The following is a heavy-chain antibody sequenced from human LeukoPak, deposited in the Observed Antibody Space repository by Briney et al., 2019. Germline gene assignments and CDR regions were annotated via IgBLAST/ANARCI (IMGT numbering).Heavy chain of an antibody. D-gene: IGHD1-26*01. CDR3: ASSIVGATEGVFDY. CDR1: GYTFTSYG. CDR2: ISAYNGNT. V-gene: IGHV1-18*01. J-gene: IGHJ4*02. Sequence: GASVNVSCKASGYTFTSYGISWVRQAPGQGLEWMGWISAYNGNTNYAQKLQGRVTMTTDTSTSTAYMELRSLRSDDTAVYYCASSIVGATEGVFDYWGQGTLVTVSS.